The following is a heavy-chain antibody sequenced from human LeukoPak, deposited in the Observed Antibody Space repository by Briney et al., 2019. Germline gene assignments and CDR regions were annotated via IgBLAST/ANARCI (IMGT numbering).Heavy chain of an antibody. CDR1: GYTFTGYY. Sequence: ASVKVSCKASGYTFTGYYMHWVRQAPGQGLEWMGWINPNSGGTNYAQKFQGRVTMTRDTSISTAYMELSRLRSDDTAVYYCAKVGSNGYYYLNFDSWGQGTLVTVSS. V-gene: IGHV1-2*02. CDR2: INPNSGGT. D-gene: IGHD3-22*01. J-gene: IGHJ4*02. CDR3: AKVGSNGYYYLNFDS.